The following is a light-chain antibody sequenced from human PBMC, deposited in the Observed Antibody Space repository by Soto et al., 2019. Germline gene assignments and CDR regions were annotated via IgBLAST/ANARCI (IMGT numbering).Light chain of an antibody. J-gene: IGLJ1*01. CDR3: SSYTSSTTRV. CDR1: SSDVGYYNY. Sequence: QSALTQPASVSGSPGQSITISCTGTSSDVGYYNYVSWYQQHPGKAPTLMIYEVTYRPSGVSNRFSGSKSGNTASLTISGLQAEDEADYYCSSYTSSTTRVFGTGTKVTVL. V-gene: IGLV2-14*01. CDR2: EVT.